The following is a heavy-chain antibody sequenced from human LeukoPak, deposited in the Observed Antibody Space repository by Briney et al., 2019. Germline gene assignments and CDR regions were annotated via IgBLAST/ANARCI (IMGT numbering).Heavy chain of an antibody. J-gene: IGHJ5*02. CDR3: ARDLIVVVPAAINNWFDP. V-gene: IGHV3-7*01. Sequence: GGSLRLSCAASGFTFSSYWMSWVRQAPGKGLEWVANIKQDGSEKYYVDSVKGRFTISRDNAKNSLYLQMNSLRAEDTAVYYCARDLIVVVPAAINNWFDPWGQGTLVTVSS. CDR2: IKQDGSEK. D-gene: IGHD2-2*02. CDR1: GFTFSSYW.